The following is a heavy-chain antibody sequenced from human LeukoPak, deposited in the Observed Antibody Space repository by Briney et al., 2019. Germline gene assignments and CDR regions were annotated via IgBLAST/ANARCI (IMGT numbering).Heavy chain of an antibody. CDR2: ISGSGSDI. CDR1: GFPFSDYY. CDR3: ARGFDCSSTSCSCMDL. J-gene: IGHJ6*02. Sequence: GGSLRLSCVASGFPFSDYYMSWIRQAPGEGLDCVAYISGSGSDIYYADSVKGRFTISRDSAKNSLYLQMNSLRVEDTAVYYCARGFDCSSTSCSCMDLWGQGTTVTVSS. D-gene: IGHD2-2*01. V-gene: IGHV3-11*01.